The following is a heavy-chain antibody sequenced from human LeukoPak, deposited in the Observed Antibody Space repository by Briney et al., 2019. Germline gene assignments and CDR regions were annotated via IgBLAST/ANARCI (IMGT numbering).Heavy chain of an antibody. J-gene: IGHJ3*02. D-gene: IGHD3-22*01. V-gene: IGHV3-30*03. Sequence: GGSLRLSCAASGFTFSSYGMHWVRQAPGKGLEWVAVISYDGSNKYYADSVKGRFTISRDNSKNTLYLQMNSLRAEDTAVYYCAREGYYYDSSDAFDIWGQGTMVTVSS. CDR1: GFTFSSYG. CDR3: AREGYYYDSSDAFDI. CDR2: ISYDGSNK.